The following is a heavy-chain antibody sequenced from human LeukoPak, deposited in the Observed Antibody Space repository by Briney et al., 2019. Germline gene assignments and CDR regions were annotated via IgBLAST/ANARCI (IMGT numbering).Heavy chain of an antibody. CDR2: IYYSGST. CDR3: ASAVAAAGTVDY. J-gene: IGHJ4*02. Sequence: NPSETLSLTCTVSGGSISSGDYYWSWIRQHPGRGLEWIGYIYYSGSTYYNPSLKSRVTISVDTSKNQFSLKLSSVTAADTAVYYCASAVAAAGTVDYWGQGTLVTVSS. D-gene: IGHD6-13*01. CDR1: GGSISSGDYY. V-gene: IGHV4-31*03.